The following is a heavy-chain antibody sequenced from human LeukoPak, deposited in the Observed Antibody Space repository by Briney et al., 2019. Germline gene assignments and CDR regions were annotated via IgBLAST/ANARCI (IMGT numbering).Heavy chain of an antibody. J-gene: IGHJ5*02. CDR2: IYHSGNT. Sequence: SETLSLTCTVSGYSISTSYYWGWIRQPPGKGLEWIGSIYHSGNTYYNPSLKSRVTISVDTSKNQFSLKLNSVTAADTAVYYCARDRGNYYGRGWFDPWGQGILVTVSS. D-gene: IGHD3-10*01. CDR3: ARDRGNYYGRGWFDP. CDR1: GYSISTSYY. V-gene: IGHV4-38-2*02.